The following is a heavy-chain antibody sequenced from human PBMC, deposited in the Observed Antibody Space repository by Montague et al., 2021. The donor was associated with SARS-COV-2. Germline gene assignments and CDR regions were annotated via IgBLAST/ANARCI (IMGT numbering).Heavy chain of an antibody. CDR1: GGSFSGCY. Sequence: SETLSLTCAVHGGSFSGCYWYWIRQRPRQGLEWIGERNLGGSSNYYPSLQNRLTISADTSKNKLSLQLTSVAATATAVYYCASLRDGVVPSPILGSGPYFTSYCLDVWGQGTTVTVSP. D-gene: IGHD1-26*01. CDR3: ASLRDGVVPSPILGSGPYFTSYCLDV. V-gene: IGHV4-34*01. CDR2: RNLGGSS. J-gene: IGHJ6*01.